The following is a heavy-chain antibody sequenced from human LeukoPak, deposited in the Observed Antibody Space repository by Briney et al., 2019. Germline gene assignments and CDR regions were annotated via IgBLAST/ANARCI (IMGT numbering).Heavy chain of an antibody. CDR3: ARGAMVAATRSFYYGMDI. V-gene: IGHV4-30-4*01. CDR1: GGSISSGDFY. D-gene: IGHD2-15*01. J-gene: IGHJ6*02. Sequence: PSETLSLTCIVSGGSISSGDFYWSWIRQPPGKGLEWIGYFFYSGSTYYNPSLKSRVTISVDTSKNQFSLKLSSVTAADTAVYYCARGAMVAATRSFYYGMDIWGQGTMVTVSS. CDR2: FFYSGST.